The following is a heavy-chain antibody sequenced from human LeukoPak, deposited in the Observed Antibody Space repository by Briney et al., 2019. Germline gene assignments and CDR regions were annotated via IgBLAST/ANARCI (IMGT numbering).Heavy chain of an antibody. CDR2: IIPIFGTA. J-gene: IGHJ6*03. D-gene: IGHD2-2*01. CDR3: TRLGCSSTSCLAYPRYYYYYMDV. Sequence: SVKVSCKASGGTFSSYAISWVRQAPGQGLEWMGGIIPIFGTANYAQKFQGRVTITTDESTSTAYMELSSLRSEDTAVYYCTRLGCSSTSCLAYPRYYYYYMDVWGKGTTVTVSS. V-gene: IGHV1-69*05. CDR1: GGTFSSYA.